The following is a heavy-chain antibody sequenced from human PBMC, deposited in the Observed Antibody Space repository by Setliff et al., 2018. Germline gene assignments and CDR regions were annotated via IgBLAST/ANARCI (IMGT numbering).Heavy chain of an antibody. J-gene: IGHJ4*02. Sequence: PGGSLRLSCAASGFTFSNYAMSWVRQAPGKGLEWVSAISGSGSNTFYADSVTGRFTISRDNAKKSVDLQMNSLRAEDTAVYYCATKAVAGTGGQGTLVTVSS. CDR3: ATKAVAGT. V-gene: IGHV3-23*01. CDR2: ISGSGSNT. CDR1: GFTFSNYA. D-gene: IGHD6-19*01.